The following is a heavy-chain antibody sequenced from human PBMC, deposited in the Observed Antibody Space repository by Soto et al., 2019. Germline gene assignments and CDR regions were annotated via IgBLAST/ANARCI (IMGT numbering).Heavy chain of an antibody. CDR1: GFTLGTYV. V-gene: IGHV3-23*01. J-gene: IGHJ4*02. CDR3: AKDRKGSYCSGGTCYSFDS. D-gene: IGHD2-15*01. Sequence: VQLLESGGGLVQPGGSLRLSCAASGFTLGTYVMTWVRQAPGKGLEWGSAISGSGGSTNYADPVKGRFTISRDNTKNTLYLQMNSMRVEDTAVYYCAKDRKGSYCSGGTCYSFDSWGQGTLVTVPS. CDR2: ISGSGGST.